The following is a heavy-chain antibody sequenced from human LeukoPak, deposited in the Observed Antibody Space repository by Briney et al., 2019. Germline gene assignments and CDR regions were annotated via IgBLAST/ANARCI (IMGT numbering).Heavy chain of an antibody. D-gene: IGHD1-26*01. J-gene: IGHJ4*02. CDR3: ARPSMYSGSYPGDDFDY. CDR2: IYYSGST. CDR1: GGSISSSSYY. V-gene: IGHV4-39*01. Sequence: RTSETLSLTCTVSGGSISSSSYYWGWIRQPPGKGLEWIGSIYYSGSTYYNPSLKSRVTISVDTSKNQFSLKLSSVTAADTAVYYCARPSMYSGSYPGDDFDYWGQGILVTVSS.